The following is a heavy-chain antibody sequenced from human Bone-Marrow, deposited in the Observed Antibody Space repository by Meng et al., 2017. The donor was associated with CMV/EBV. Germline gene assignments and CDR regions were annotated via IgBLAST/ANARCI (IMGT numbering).Heavy chain of an antibody. CDR2: INHSGST. CDR1: GGSFSGYY. CDR3: ARGLWARSDP. D-gene: IGHD2-21*01. J-gene: IGHJ5*02. V-gene: IGHV4-34*01. Sequence: SETLSLTCAVYGGSFSGYYWSWIRQPPGKGLEWIGEINHSGSTNYNPSLKSRVTISVDTSKNQFSLKLSSVTAADTAVYYCARGLWARSDPWGQGTLVTVSS.